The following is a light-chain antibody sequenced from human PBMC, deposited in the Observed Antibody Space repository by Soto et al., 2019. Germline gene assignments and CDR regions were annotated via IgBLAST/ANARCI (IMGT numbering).Light chain of an antibody. V-gene: IGKV4-1*01. CDR3: QQYYSTPPT. CDR1: QIVLYRANNQNN. J-gene: IGKJ1*01. Sequence: IVMTQSPDSLAVSLVERSTINCKSRQIVLYRANNQNNLWWYQQRPGEPSKLLMYWASTRESGVPDRFSGSGSATDFTLTISSLQAEDVAIYYCQQYYSTPPTFGQGTKVDIK. CDR2: WAS.